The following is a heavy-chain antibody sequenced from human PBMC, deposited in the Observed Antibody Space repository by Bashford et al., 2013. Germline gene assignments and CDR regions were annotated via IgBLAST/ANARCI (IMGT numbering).Heavy chain of an antibody. CDR3: ARTYYYGSGSYLLGWFDP. CDR1: GFTFSSYA. Sequence: GSLRLSCAASGFTFSSYAMHWVRQAPGKGLEWVAVISYDGSNKYYADSVKGRFTISRDNSKNTLYLQMNSLRAEDTAVYYCARTYYYGSGSYLLGWFDPWGQGTLVTVSS. D-gene: IGHD3-10*01. V-gene: IGHV3-30-3*01. CDR2: ISYDGSNK. J-gene: IGHJ5*02.